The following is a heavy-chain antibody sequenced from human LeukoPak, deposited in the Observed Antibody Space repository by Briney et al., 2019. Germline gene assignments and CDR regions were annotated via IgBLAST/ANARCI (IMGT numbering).Heavy chain of an antibody. CDR3: ARDGVYSSGWTFDY. CDR2: INAGNGNT. CDR1: GYTFTSYG. D-gene: IGHD6-19*01. J-gene: IGHJ4*02. V-gene: IGHV1-3*01. Sequence: ASVKVSCKASGYTFTSYGISWVRQAPGQRLEWMGWINAGNGNTKYSQKFQGRVTITRDTSASTAYMELSSLRSEDTAVYYCARDGVYSSGWTFDYWGQGTLVTVSS.